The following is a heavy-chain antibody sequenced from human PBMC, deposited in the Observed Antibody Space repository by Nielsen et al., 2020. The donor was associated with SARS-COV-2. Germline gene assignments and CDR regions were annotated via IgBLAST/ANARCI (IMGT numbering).Heavy chain of an antibody. CDR2: IYYSGST. D-gene: IGHD2-2*01. CDR1: GFTFSSYSMN. Sequence: ESLKISCAASGFTFSSYSMNWVRQAPGKGLEWIGSIYYSGSTYYNPSLKSRVTISVDTSKNQFSLKLSSVTAADTAVYYCARSYCSSTSCYLFGQENWNKYYFDYWGQGTLVTVSS. CDR3: ARSYCSSTSCYLFGQENWNKYYFDY. V-gene: IGHV4-59*05. J-gene: IGHJ4*02.